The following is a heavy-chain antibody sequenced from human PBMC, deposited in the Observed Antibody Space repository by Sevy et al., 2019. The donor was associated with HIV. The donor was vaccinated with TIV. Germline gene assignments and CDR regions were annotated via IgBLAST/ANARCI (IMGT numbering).Heavy chain of an antibody. J-gene: IGHJ6*02. Sequence: GGSLRLSCAASGFTFSSYSMNWVRQAPGKGLEWVSYISSSSSTIYYADSVKGRFTISRDNAKNSLYLQMNSLRDEDTAVYDCARSRGDDYVWGSYRYDYGMDVWGQGTTVTVSS. CDR2: ISSSSSTI. D-gene: IGHD3-16*02. CDR3: ARSRGDDYVWGSYRYDYGMDV. V-gene: IGHV3-48*02. CDR1: GFTFSSYS.